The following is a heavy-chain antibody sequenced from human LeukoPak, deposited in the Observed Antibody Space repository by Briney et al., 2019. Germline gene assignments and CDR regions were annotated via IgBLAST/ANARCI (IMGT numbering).Heavy chain of an antibody. Sequence: GGSLRLSCAAAGFTFSSYGMHWVRQAPGKGLEWVAVIWYDGSNKYYADSVKGRFTISRDNSKNTLYLQMNSLRAEDTAVYYCARDTQTYYDYVWGSPPLDYWGQGTLVTVSS. J-gene: IGHJ4*02. V-gene: IGHV3-33*01. CDR2: IWYDGSNK. CDR1: GFTFSSYG. D-gene: IGHD3-16*01. CDR3: ARDTQTYYDYVWGSPPLDY.